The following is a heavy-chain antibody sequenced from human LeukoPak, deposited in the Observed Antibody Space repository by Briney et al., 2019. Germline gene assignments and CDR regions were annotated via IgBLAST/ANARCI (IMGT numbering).Heavy chain of an antibody. CDR2: IIPIFGTA. CDR3: ARGSRLLWFGDPGDYYYMDV. Sequence: ASVKVSCKASGGTFSSYAISWVRQAPGQGLEWMGGIIPIFGTANYAQKFQGRVTITTDESTSTAYMELSSLRSEDTAVYYCARGSRLLWFGDPGDYYYMDVWGKGTTVTVSS. V-gene: IGHV1-69*05. CDR1: GGTFSSYA. D-gene: IGHD3-10*01. J-gene: IGHJ6*03.